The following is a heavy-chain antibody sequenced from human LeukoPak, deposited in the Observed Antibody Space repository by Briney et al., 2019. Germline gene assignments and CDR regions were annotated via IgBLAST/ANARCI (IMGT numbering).Heavy chain of an antibody. Sequence: PGGSLRLSCAASGFTFSSYAMHWVRQAPGKGLEWVAVISYDGSNKYYADSVKGRFTISRDNSKNTLYLQMNSLRAEDTAVYYCMGKDINYRDYWGQGTLVTVSS. CDR2: ISYDGSNK. CDR3: MGKDINYRDY. CDR1: GFTFSSYA. J-gene: IGHJ4*02. V-gene: IGHV3-30-3*01. D-gene: IGHD4-11*01.